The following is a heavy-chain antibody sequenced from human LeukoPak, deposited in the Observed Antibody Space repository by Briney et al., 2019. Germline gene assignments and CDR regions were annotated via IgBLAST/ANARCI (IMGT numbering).Heavy chain of an antibody. J-gene: IGHJ4*02. V-gene: IGHV3-49*04. Sequence: GGSLRLSCAASGFTFSSYSVNWVRQAPGKGLEWVGFIRSKAYGGTTEYAASVKGRFTISRDDSKSIAYLQMNSLKTEDTAVYYCTRWPTDERNFDYWGQGTLVTVSS. CDR2: IRSKAYGGTT. CDR1: GFTFSSYS. CDR3: TRWPTDERNFDY. D-gene: IGHD5-12*01.